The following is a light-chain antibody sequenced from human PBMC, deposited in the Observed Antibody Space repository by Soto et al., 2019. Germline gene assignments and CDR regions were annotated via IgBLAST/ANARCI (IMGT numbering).Light chain of an antibody. J-gene: IGKJ3*01. Sequence: EILFTESPPTLSLSPREKAPLSCGAIQSVTTDLAWYQQRPGQAPRLLIYGASTRATGFPARFSGSGSGTEFTLTISSLQSEDFAVYYCQQYNSWPLTFGPGTKVD. CDR1: QSVTTD. CDR2: GAS. V-gene: IGKV3-15*01. CDR3: QQYNSWPLT.